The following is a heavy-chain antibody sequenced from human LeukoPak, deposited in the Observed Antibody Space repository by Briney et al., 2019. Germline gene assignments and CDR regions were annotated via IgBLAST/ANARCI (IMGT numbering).Heavy chain of an antibody. CDR1: GFTFSYYN. V-gene: IGHV3-48*01. CDR3: ARGAFDI. Sequence: GGSLRLSCAASGFTFSYYNMNWVRQAPGKGLEWVSFISESSGTAYYADSVKGRFTISRDNAKNSLFLQMNSLTVEDTAVYYCARGAFDIWGQGTMVTVSS. CDR2: ISESSGTA. J-gene: IGHJ3*02.